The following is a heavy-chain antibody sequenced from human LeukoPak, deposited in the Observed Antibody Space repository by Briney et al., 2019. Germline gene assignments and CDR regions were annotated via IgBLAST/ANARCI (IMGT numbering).Heavy chain of an antibody. Sequence: SETLSLTCAVYGGSFSGYYWSWIRQPPGKGLEWIGEINHSGSTNYNPSLKSRVTISVDTSKKQFSLKLNSVTAADTAVYYCAATFPAVAAVDYRGQGTLVTVSS. CDR2: INHSGST. D-gene: IGHD6-13*01. CDR1: GGSFSGYY. CDR3: AATFPAVAAVDY. J-gene: IGHJ4*02. V-gene: IGHV4-34*01.